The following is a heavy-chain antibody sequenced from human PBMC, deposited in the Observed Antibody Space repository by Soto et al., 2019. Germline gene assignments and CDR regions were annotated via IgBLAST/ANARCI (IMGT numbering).Heavy chain of an antibody. CDR2: INPNSGGT. J-gene: IGHJ6*03. Sequence: ASVKVSCKASGYTFTGYYMHWVRQAPGQGLEWMGWINPNSGGTNYAQKFQGWVTMARDTSISTAYMELSRLRSDDTAVYYWARDGRIAAAEGGPVVYYYMDVWGKGTTVTVSS. V-gene: IGHV1-2*04. D-gene: IGHD6-13*01. CDR3: ARDGRIAAAEGGPVVYYYMDV. CDR1: GYTFTGYY.